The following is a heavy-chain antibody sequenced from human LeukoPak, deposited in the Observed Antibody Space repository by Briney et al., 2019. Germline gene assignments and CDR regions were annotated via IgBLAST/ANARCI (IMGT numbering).Heavy chain of an antibody. CDR1: GGSFRNHY. D-gene: IGHD3-10*01. J-gene: IGHJ5*02. Sequence: SETLSLTCAVYGGSFRNHYWTWIRQPPGKGLEWIGEIDHIGNTNYNPSLKSRVTISVDTSKNQFSLELSSVTAADTAVYYCARDGYYYSSGSYYHNWFDPWGQGTLVTVSS. CDR2: IDHIGNT. CDR3: ARDGYYYSSGSYYHNWFDP. V-gene: IGHV4-34*01.